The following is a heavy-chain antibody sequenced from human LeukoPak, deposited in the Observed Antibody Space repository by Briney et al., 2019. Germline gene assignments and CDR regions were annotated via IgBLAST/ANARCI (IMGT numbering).Heavy chain of an antibody. CDR3: AKGASGYDYFDY. D-gene: IGHD5-12*01. V-gene: IGHV4-4*07. Sequence: PSETLSLTCTVSGASISCYFWTWIRQPAGMGLEWIGRLFTTGSTNYNPSLTSRVTMSVDKSKNQFSLKLSSVTAADTAVYYCAKGASGYDYFDYWGQGTLVTVSS. CDR1: GASISCYF. CDR2: LFTTGST. J-gene: IGHJ4*02.